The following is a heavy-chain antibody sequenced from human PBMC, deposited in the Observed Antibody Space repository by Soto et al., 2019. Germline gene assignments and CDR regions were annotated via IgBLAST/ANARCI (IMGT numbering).Heavy chain of an antibody. CDR3: ARTREDYGDFSYNWFDP. Sequence: SGPTLVNPTETLTLTCTVSGFSLSNARMGVSWIRQPPGKALEWLAHIFSNDEKSYSTSLKSRLTISKDTSESQVVLTMTNMDPVDTATYYCARTREDYGDFSYNWFDPWGQGTLVTVS. CDR2: IFSNDEK. V-gene: IGHV2-26*01. J-gene: IGHJ5*02. CDR1: GFSLSNARMG. D-gene: IGHD4-17*01.